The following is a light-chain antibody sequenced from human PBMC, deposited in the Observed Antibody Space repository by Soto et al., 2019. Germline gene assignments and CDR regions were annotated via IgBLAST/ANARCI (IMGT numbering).Light chain of an antibody. CDR1: SSNIGSNF. V-gene: IGLV1-47*01. J-gene: IGLJ2*01. CDR2: RNN. Sequence: QSVLTQPPSASGTPGQRVTISCSGSSSNIGSNFIYWYQQLPGTAPKLLIYRNNERPSGVPDRFSGSKSGTSASLAISGLRSEDEDDDNCAAWYDSLSGVVFGGGTKLTVL. CDR3: AAWYDSLSGVV.